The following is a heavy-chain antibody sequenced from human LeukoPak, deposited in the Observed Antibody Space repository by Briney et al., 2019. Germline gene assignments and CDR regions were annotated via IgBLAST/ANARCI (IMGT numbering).Heavy chain of an antibody. CDR1: GGSISSSSYY. CDR3: ARAYYYGSGSPPGR. V-gene: IGHV4-39*07. D-gene: IGHD3-10*01. Sequence: PSETLSLTCTVSGGSISSSSYYWGWIRQPPGKGLEWIGSIYYSGSTYYNPSLKSRVTISVDTSKNQFSLKLSSVTAADTAVYNCARAYYYGSGSPPGRWGQGTLVTVSS. J-gene: IGHJ4*02. CDR2: IYYSGST.